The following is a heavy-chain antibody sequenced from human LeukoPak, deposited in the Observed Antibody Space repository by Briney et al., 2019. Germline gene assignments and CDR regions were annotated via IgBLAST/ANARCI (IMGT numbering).Heavy chain of an antibody. D-gene: IGHD4-17*01. J-gene: IGHJ4*02. CDR2: ISSSSSTI. Sequence: GGSLRLSCAASGLTFSTYSMNWVRQAPGKGLEWVSYISSSSSTIYYADSVKGRFTISRDNAKNSLYLQMNSLRAEDTAVYYCARGDDYGDFSYDYWGQGTLVTVSS. V-gene: IGHV3-48*04. CDR1: GLTFSTYS. CDR3: ARGDDYGDFSYDY.